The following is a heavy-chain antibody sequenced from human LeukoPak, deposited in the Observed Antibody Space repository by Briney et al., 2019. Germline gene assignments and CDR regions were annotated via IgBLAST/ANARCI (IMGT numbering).Heavy chain of an antibody. CDR2: ISGSGAST. CDR1: GFTLSTNA. Sequence: GGSLRLTCLTSGFTLSTNAMSWVRQAPGKGLEWISGISGSGASTYYADSVKGRFTISRDDSRNTLYLQMNSLRGDDTAVYYCAKDVGKWESLHFFDYWGQGTLVTVSS. CDR3: AKDVGKWESLHFFDY. D-gene: IGHD1-26*01. V-gene: IGHV3-23*01. J-gene: IGHJ4*02.